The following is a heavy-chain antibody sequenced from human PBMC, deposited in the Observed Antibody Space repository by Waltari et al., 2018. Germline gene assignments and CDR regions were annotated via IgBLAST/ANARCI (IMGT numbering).Heavy chain of an antibody. CDR1: GFSLSTSGVG. CDR3: AHLHPLYYYDSSGYYDY. Sequence: QITLKESGPTLVKPTQTLTLTCTFSGFSLSTSGVGVGWLRQPPGKALEWLALIYWNDDKRYSPSLKSRLTITKDTSKNQVVLTMTNMDPVDTATYYCAHLHPLYYYDSSGYYDYWGQGTLVTVSS. V-gene: IGHV2-5*01. J-gene: IGHJ4*02. CDR2: IYWNDDK. D-gene: IGHD3-22*01.